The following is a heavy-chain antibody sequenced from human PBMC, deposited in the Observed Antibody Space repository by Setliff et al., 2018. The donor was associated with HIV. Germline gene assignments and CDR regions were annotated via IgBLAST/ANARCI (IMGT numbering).Heavy chain of an antibody. CDR1: GYTFTSYA. D-gene: IGHD3-22*01. Sequence: GASVKVSCKASGYTFTSYAMHWVRQAPGQRLEWMGWINAGNGNTKYSQKFQGRVTITRDTSASTAYMELSSLRSEDTAVYYCARGPYYYDSSGGDYFDYWGQGTLVTVSS. V-gene: IGHV1-3*01. J-gene: IGHJ4*02. CDR2: INAGNGNT. CDR3: ARGPYYYDSSGGDYFDY.